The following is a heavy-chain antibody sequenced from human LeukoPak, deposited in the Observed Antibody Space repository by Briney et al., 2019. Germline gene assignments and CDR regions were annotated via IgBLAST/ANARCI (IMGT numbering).Heavy chain of an antibody. V-gene: IGHV3-53*01. CDR1: GFTVSSNY. CDR2: IYSGGGT. Sequence: PGGSLRLSCAASGFTVSSNYMTWVRQAPGKGLEWVSVIYSGGGTYYADSVKGRFTISRDNFKNTLYLQMNSLRAEDTAVYYCAKPHFDDWGQGTLVTVSS. J-gene: IGHJ4*02. CDR3: AKPHFDD.